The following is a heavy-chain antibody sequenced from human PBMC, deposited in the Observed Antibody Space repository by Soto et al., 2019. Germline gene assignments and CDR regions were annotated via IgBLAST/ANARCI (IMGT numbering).Heavy chain of an antibody. Sequence: QVQLVESGGGVVQPGRSLRLSCAASGFTFSSYAMHWVRQAPGKGLEWVAVISYDGSNKYYADSVTGRFTISRDNSKNTLYLEISSRRAEDKAGYYGARGFLGGSSWGYYYYGMDVCGQGTTVTVAS. V-gene: IGHV3-30-3*01. CDR3: ARGFLGGSSWGYYYYGMDV. CDR1: GFTFSSYA. CDR2: ISYDGSNK. D-gene: IGHD6-13*01. J-gene: IGHJ6*02.